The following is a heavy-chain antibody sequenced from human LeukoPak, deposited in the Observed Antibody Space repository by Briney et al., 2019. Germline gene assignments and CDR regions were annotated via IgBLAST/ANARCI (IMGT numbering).Heavy chain of an antibody. D-gene: IGHD6-13*01. CDR3: ARSPGAAEPFDP. V-gene: IGHV3-23*01. Sequence: QTGGSLRLSCAASGFTFSSYAMSWVRQAPGKGLEWVSAISGSGGSTYYADSVKGRFTISRDNSKNTLYLQMNSLRAEDTAVYYCARSPGAAEPFDPWGQGILVTVSS. CDR2: ISGSGGST. CDR1: GFTFSSYA. J-gene: IGHJ5*02.